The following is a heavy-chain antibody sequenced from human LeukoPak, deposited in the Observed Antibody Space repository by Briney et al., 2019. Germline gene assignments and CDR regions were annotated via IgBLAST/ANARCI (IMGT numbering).Heavy chain of an antibody. J-gene: IGHJ5*02. CDR1: GYTFTGYY. V-gene: IGHV1-2*02. Sequence: ASVKVSCKASGYTFTGYYMHWVRQAPGQGLEWMGWINPNSGGTNYAQKFQGRVTMTRDTSISTTYMELGRLRSDDTAVYYCAREVAKKYSSTRGGFDPWGQGTLVTVSS. CDR3: AREVAKKYSSTRGGFDP. D-gene: IGHD6-13*01. CDR2: INPNSGGT.